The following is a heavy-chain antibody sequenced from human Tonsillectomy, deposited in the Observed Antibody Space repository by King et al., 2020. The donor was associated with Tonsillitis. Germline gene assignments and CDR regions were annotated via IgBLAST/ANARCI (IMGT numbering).Heavy chain of an antibody. V-gene: IGHV5-10-1*03. CDR3: ARRLEYCSGGSCLDY. Sequence: VQLVESGAEVKKPGESLRISCKGSGYSFTTYWIYWVRQMPGKGLEWMGRIDPSDSYTNYSPSFRGHVTISADKSINTAYLQWRSLKASDTAMYYCARRLEYCSGGSCLDYWGQGSLVTVSS. J-gene: IGHJ4*02. D-gene: IGHD2-15*01. CDR1: GYSFTTYW. CDR2: IDPSDSYT.